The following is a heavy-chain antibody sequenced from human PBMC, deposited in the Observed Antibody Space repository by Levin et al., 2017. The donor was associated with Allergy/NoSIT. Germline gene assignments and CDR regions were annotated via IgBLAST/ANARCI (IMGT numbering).Heavy chain of an antibody. CDR1: GYTFTSYY. V-gene: IGHV1-46*01. CDR2: INPGGGST. Sequence: ASVKVSCKASGYTFTSYYMHWVRQAPGQGLEWMGMINPGGGSTSYAQKFQGRVTMTRDTSTSTLYMELSSLRSEDTAVYYCARVGGLGTGTAPDGSYYYYYGMDVWGQGTTVTVSS. D-gene: IGHD2-21*02. CDR3: ARVGGLGTGTAPDGSYYYYYGMDV. J-gene: IGHJ6*02.